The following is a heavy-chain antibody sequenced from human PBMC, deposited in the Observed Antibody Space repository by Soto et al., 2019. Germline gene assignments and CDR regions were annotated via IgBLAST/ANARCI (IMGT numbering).Heavy chain of an antibody. D-gene: IGHD3-10*01. V-gene: IGHV1-8*01. Sequence: QVQLVQSGAEVRTPGASVKVSCKASGYTFTNYDINWVRQATGQGPEWMGWMNPDSGHTGYVQKFQGRVTMTRNTAISIAYLELSKLRSEDTAVYYCARSVGGSNVNFDYWGQGTLFTVSS. CDR3: ARSVGGSNVNFDY. J-gene: IGHJ4*02. CDR1: GYTFTNYD. CDR2: MNPDSGHT.